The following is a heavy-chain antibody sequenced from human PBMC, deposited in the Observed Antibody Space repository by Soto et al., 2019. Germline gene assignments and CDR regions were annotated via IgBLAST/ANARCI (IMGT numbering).Heavy chain of an antibody. D-gene: IGHD1-20*01. CDR2: IYPDDSDT. CDR1: GFRFTSYW. V-gene: IGHV5-51*01. J-gene: IGHJ6*03. CDR3: ARIDYPDNVDFYYHMYV. Sequence: GESLKISCKGSGFRFTSYWIAWVRQMPGKGLEWMGIIYPDDSDTRYSPSFQGQVTISADKSISTAFLQWGSLKASDTAMYYCARIDYPDNVDFYYHMYVWATGTTVTAP.